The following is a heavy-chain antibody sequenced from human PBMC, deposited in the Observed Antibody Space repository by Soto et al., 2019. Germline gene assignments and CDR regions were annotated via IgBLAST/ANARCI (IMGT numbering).Heavy chain of an antibody. J-gene: IGHJ4*01. D-gene: IGHD1-26*01. CDR1: GDSVSGNSAG. Sequence: SPTLSLTCAMTGDSVSGNSAGLSWVRQSPSRGLEWLGRTYYRSKWYYEYAVSVRGRITINPDTSKNQYSLQLNSVTPEDTAVYFCARGEQYSGRIFDYRGQGTLVTVSS. CDR3: ARGEQYSGRIFDY. CDR2: TYYRSKWYY. V-gene: IGHV6-1*01.